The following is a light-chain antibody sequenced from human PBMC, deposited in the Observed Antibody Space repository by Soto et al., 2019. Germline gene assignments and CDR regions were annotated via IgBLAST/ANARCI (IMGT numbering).Light chain of an antibody. J-gene: IGKJ1*01. CDR2: QTS. V-gene: IGKV1-5*03. CDR3: QQSNTYST. Sequence: DIQMTQSPSILSASVGDRVTITCRASQSINNWLAWYQQKPGRAPNLLIYQTSNLESGVPSRFSGSGSGTEFTLTISSLQPDDFATYYCQQSNTYSTFGQGTTVEIK. CDR1: QSINNW.